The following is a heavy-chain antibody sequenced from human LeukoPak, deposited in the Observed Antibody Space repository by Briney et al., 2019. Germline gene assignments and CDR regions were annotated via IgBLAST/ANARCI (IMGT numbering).Heavy chain of an antibody. Sequence: PGGSLRLSCAASRFTVSSNYMSWVRQAPGKGLEWVSVIYSGGSTYYADSVKGRFTISRDNSKNSLYLQMNSLRAEDTAVYYCARDSQTSTIYYYYYMDVWGKGTTVTVSS. CDR1: RFTVSSNY. J-gene: IGHJ6*03. V-gene: IGHV3-53*01. D-gene: IGHD2-2*01. CDR3: ARDSQTSTIYYYYYMDV. CDR2: IYSGGST.